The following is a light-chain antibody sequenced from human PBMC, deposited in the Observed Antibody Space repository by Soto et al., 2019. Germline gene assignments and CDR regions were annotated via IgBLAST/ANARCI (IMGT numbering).Light chain of an antibody. CDR2: GAS. V-gene: IGKV3-20*01. Sequence: EIVLTQSPGTLSLSPGERATLSCRASQSVGRNFLAWYQQKAGQAPRLLIHGASSRGTGIPDRFSGSGSGTDFSLTISRLEPEDCAVYYCQQYASSPLTFGGGTKVE. CDR3: QQYASSPLT. CDR1: QSVGRNF. J-gene: IGKJ4*01.